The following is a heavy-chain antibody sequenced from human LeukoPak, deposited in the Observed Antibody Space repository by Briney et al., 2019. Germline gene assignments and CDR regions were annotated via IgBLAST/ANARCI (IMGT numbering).Heavy chain of an antibody. CDR3: AKLPAPEGYDYGSIDY. CDR1: GFTFSTYG. V-gene: IGHV3-30*18. Sequence: PGKSLRLSCAASGFTFSTYGMHWVRQSPGKGLEWVAVISYDGSNKYYADSVKGRLTISRDNSKNTLFLQMNSLRAEDTAVYYCAKLPAPEGYDYGSIDYWGQGTLVTVSS. D-gene: IGHD5-18*01. J-gene: IGHJ4*02. CDR2: ISYDGSNK.